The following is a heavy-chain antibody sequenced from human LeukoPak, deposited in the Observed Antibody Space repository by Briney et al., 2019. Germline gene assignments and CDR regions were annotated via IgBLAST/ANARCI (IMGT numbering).Heavy chain of an antibody. CDR1: GFSFSSYA. CDR2: ISASGSST. D-gene: IGHD2-2*01. V-gene: IGHV3-23*01. J-gene: IGHJ4*02. Sequence: GGSLRLSCAASGFSFSSYAMSWVRQAPGEALEWVSAISASGSSTYYADSVKGQFTISRDNSKNTLYLQMNSLRAEDTAVYYCATRNGVVPVEDYWGKGTLVTVSS. CDR3: ATRNGVVPVEDY.